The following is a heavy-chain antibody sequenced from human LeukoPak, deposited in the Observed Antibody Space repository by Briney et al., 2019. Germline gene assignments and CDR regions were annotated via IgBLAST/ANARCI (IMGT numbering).Heavy chain of an antibody. V-gene: IGHV1-8*01. CDR3: ATRRLERRAGSWFDP. Sequence: ASVKVSCKASGYTFTSYDINWVRQASGQGLEWMGWRNPNSGNTGYAQKFQGRISITRNTSINTAYMQLSSLTSDDTAVYYCATRRLERRAGSWFDPWGQGTLVTVSS. CDR2: RNPNSGNT. D-gene: IGHD3-3*01. CDR1: GYTFTSYD. J-gene: IGHJ5*02.